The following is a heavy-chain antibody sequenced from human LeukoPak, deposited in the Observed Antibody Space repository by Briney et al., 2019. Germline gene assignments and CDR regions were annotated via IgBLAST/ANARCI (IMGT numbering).Heavy chain of an antibody. CDR1: GFTFSSYA. D-gene: IGHD2-8*01. CDR2: ISYDGSNK. CDR3: ARDRLTNDAFDI. Sequence: PGGSLRLSCAASGFTFSSYAMHWVRQAPGKGLEWVAVISYDGSNKYYADSVKGRFTISRDNSKNTLYLQMNSLRAEDTAMYYCARDRLTNDAFDIWGQGTMVTVSS. V-gene: IGHV3-30-3*01. J-gene: IGHJ3*02.